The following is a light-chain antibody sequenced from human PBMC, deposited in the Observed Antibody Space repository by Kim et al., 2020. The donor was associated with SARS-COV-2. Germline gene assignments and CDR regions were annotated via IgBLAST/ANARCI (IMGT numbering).Light chain of an antibody. CDR1: SLRSYY. CDR3: NSRDSSGNIWL. Sequence: SSALTQDPAVSVALGQTVRITCQGDSLRSYYASWYQQKPGQAPLLVMYGKNNRPSGIPDRFSGSNSGNTASLTITGAQAEDEADYYCNSRDSSGNIWLFATGTKVTVL. J-gene: IGLJ1*01. V-gene: IGLV3-19*01. CDR2: GKN.